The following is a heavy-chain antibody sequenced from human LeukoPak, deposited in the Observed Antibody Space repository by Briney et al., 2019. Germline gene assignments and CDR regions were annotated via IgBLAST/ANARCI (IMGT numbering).Heavy chain of an antibody. Sequence: GRSLRLSCAASGFTFNNYGMNWVRQAPGKGLEWVSSISSSSSYIYYADSVKGRFTISRDNAKNSLYLQMNSLRAEDTAVYYCARTERDCGGDCFIFDYWGQGTLVTVSS. J-gene: IGHJ4*02. CDR1: GFTFNNYG. CDR3: ARTERDCGGDCFIFDY. CDR2: ISSSSSYI. D-gene: IGHD2-21*02. V-gene: IGHV3-21*01.